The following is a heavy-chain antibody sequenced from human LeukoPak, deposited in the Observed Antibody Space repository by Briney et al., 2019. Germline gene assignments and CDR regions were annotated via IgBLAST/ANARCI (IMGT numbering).Heavy chain of an antibody. CDR2: IYPGDSDT. CDR1: GYSFTSYW. D-gene: IGHD3-22*01. Sequence: ESLKISCKGSGYSFTSYWIGWVRQMPGKGLEWMGIIYPGDSDTRYSPSFQGQVTISADKSISTAYLQWSSLKASDTAMYYCARWSSTYYYDSSGYADYWGQGTLVTVSS. J-gene: IGHJ4*02. CDR3: ARWSSTYYYDSSGYADY. V-gene: IGHV5-51*01.